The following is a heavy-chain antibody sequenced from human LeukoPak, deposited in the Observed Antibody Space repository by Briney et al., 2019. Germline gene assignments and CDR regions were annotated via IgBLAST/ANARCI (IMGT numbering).Heavy chain of an antibody. V-gene: IGHV1-2*06. CDR3: ARDGAPLLWFGELSFY. Sequence: GASVKVSCKASGYTFTGYYMHWVRQAPGQGLEWMGRINPNSGGTNFAQKFQGRVTITRDTSISTAYMELSRLRSDDTAVYYCARDGAPLLWFGELSFYWGQGTLVTVSS. CDR2: INPNSGGT. CDR1: GYTFTGYY. D-gene: IGHD3-10*01. J-gene: IGHJ4*02.